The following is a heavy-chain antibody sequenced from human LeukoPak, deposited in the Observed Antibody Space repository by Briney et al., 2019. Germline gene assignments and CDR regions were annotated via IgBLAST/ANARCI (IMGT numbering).Heavy chain of an antibody. J-gene: IGHJ6*03. V-gene: IGHV3-11*04. CDR1: GFTFSDYY. CDR3: ARVGAKYNYYYYMDV. CDR2: ISSSGSTI. D-gene: IGHD1-26*01. Sequence: GGSLRLSCAASGFTFSDYYMSWIRQASGKGLEWVSYISSSGSTIYYADSVKGRFTISRDNAKNSLYLQMNSLRAEDTAVYYCARVGAKYNYYYYMDVWGKGTTVTVSS.